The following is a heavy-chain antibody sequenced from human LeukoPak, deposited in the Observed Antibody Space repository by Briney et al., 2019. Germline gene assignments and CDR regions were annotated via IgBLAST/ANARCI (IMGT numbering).Heavy chain of an antibody. CDR2: IDWDDDK. V-gene: IGHV2-70*11. Sequence: SGPALVKPTQTLTLTCTFSGFSLSTSRMCVSWIRQPPGKALEWLARIDWDDDKYYSTSLKTRLTISKDTSKNQVVLTMTNMDPVDTATYYCARMVNYYDSSGYYSGFDYWGQGTLVTVSS. CDR1: GFSLSTSRMC. CDR3: ARMVNYYDSSGYYSGFDY. J-gene: IGHJ4*02. D-gene: IGHD3-22*01.